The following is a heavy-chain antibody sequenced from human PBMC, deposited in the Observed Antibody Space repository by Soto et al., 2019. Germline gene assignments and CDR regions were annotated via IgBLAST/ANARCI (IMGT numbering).Heavy chain of an antibody. Sequence: SETLSLTCTVSGGSISSWSYYWGWIRQPPGKWLEWIGIVYHTGTAYYNPSLKSRVAISADTSKNQFSLMVTSVTAADTAVYYCAGLPKRPAEYCSRPTCYNWFDPWGQGAVVTVFS. CDR3: AGLPKRPAEYCSRPTCYNWFDP. D-gene: IGHD2-2*01. CDR2: VYHTGTA. V-gene: IGHV4-39*01. CDR1: GGSISSWSYY. J-gene: IGHJ5*02.